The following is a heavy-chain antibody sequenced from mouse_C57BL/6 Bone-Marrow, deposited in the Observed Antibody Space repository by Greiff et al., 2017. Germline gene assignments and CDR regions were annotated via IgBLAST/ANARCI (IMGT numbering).Heavy chain of an antibody. CDR3: ARPDHYDWFAY. D-gene: IGHD2-4*01. CDR1: GVDFSRYW. J-gene: IGHJ3*01. V-gene: IGHV4-1*01. Sequence: EAGGVDFSRYWMSWVRRAPGKGLEWIGEINPDSSTINYAPSLKDKFIISRDNAKNTLYLQMSKVRSEDTALYYCARPDHYDWFAYWGQGTLVTVSA. CDR2: INPDSSTI.